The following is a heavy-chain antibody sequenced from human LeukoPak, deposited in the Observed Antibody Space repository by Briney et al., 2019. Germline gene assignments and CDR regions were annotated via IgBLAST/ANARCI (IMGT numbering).Heavy chain of an antibody. CDR1: GFTFSAYA. Sequence: GGSLRLSCAASGFTFSAYAMTWVRRGPGKGLVWVSRINSDGSSISYADSVKGRFTISRDNAKNTLYLQMNGLRAEDTAVYYCARASIVGATSPLGYWGQGTLVTVSS. J-gene: IGHJ4*02. CDR3: ARASIVGATSPLGY. V-gene: IGHV3-74*01. D-gene: IGHD1-26*01. CDR2: INSDGSSI.